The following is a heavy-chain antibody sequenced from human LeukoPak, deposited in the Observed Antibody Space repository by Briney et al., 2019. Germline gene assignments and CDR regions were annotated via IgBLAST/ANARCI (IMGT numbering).Heavy chain of an antibody. V-gene: IGHV1-2*02. J-gene: IGHJ6*02. CDR1: GFTFTGYY. Sequence: ASVKVSCKASGFTFTGYYMLWVRQAPGQGLEWMGWINPNSGGTNYAQKFQGRVTMTRDTSISTAYMELSRLRSDDTAVYYCASRSPYYYYGMDVWGQGTTVTVSS. D-gene: IGHD2-15*01. CDR2: INPNSGGT. CDR3: ASRSPYYYYGMDV.